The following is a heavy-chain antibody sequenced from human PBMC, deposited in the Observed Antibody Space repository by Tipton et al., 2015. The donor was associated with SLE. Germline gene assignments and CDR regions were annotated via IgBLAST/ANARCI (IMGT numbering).Heavy chain of an antibody. J-gene: IGHJ4*02. CDR2: IIPILGTT. V-gene: IGHV1-69*06. D-gene: IGHD3-10*01. CDR3: AGGGLPRGEEFDY. CDR1: GDTFRTYP. Sequence: QLVQSGAEVKEPGSSVKVSCKSSGDTFRTYPISWVRQAPGQGLEWVGMIIPILGTTTYAPKFQGRVLITADKSTSTAYMEVTSLTSGDTAVYYCAGGGLPRGEEFDYWGQGTLVTVSS.